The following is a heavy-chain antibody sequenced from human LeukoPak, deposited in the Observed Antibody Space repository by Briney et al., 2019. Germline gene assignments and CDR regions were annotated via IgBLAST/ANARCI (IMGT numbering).Heavy chain of an antibody. V-gene: IGHV3-30-3*01. CDR1: GFTFSSYA. D-gene: IGHD2-15*01. J-gene: IGHJ3*02. CDR3: ARYETDCSGGSCYGAFDI. CDR2: ISYDGSNK. Sequence: GRSLRLSCAASGFTFSSYAMHWVRQAPGKGLEWVAVISYDGSNKYYADSVKGRFTISRDNSKNTLYLQMNSLRAEDTAVYYCARYETDCSGGSCYGAFDIWGQGTMVTVSS.